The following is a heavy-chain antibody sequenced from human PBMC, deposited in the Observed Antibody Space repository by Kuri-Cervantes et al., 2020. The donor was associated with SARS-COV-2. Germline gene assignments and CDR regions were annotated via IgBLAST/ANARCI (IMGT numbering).Heavy chain of an antibody. CDR1: GGSISSQSYY. J-gene: IGHJ3*02. Sequence: GSLRLSCTVSGGSISSQSYYWGWIRQPPGKGLEWIGEINHSGSTNYNPSLKSRVTISVDTSKNQFSLKLSSVTAAYTAVYYCARGGFLTGYRGTRGAFDIWGQGTMVTVSS. CDR2: INHSGST. CDR3: ARGGFLTGYRGTRGAFDI. D-gene: IGHD3-9*01. V-gene: IGHV4-39*07.